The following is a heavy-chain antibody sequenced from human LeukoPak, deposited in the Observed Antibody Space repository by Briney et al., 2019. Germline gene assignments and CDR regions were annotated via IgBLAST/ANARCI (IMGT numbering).Heavy chain of an antibody. CDR2: ISYDGSNK. CDR3: ASKWYCGGDCYYQIDY. J-gene: IGHJ4*02. D-gene: IGHD2-21*02. Sequence: GRSLRLSCAASGFTFSTYVMHWVRQAPGKGLEWVAVISYDGSNKYYADSVKGRFTISRDNSKNTLYLQTNSLRAEDTAVYYCASKWYCGGDCYYQIDYWGQGTLVTVSS. CDR1: GFTFSTYV. V-gene: IGHV3-30*03.